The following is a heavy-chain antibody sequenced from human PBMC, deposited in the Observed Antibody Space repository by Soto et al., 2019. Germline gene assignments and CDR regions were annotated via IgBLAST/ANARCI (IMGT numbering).Heavy chain of an antibody. CDR1: GASFNSDY. CDR3: ARGKDPSWRFDY. CDR2: IYNSGNI. V-gene: IGHV4-59*08. J-gene: IGHJ4*02. D-gene: IGHD3-3*01. Sequence: SETLSLTCTVSGASFNSDYWNWIRQPPGKGLEWIGYIYNSGNIKQNPSLKSRVTISVDTSKNQFSLNLISVTAADTAVYYCARGKDPSWRFDYWGRGTLVTVSS.